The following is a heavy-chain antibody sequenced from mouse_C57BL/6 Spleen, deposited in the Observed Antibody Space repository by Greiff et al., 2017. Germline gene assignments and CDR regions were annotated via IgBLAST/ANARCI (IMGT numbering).Heavy chain of an antibody. CDR3: ARSPNWDFFDY. Sequence: EVKLQESGPELVKPGASVKISCKASGYSFTGYYMNWVKQSPEKSLEWIGEINPSTGGTTYNQKFKAKATLTVDKSSSTAYMQLKSLTSEDSAVYYCARSPNWDFFDYWGQGTTLTVSS. J-gene: IGHJ2*01. D-gene: IGHD4-1*01. CDR2: INPSTGGT. CDR1: GYSFTGYY. V-gene: IGHV1-42*01.